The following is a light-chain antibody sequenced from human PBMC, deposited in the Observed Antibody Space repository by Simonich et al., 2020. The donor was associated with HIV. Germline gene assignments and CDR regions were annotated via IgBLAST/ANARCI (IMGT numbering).Light chain of an antibody. V-gene: IGKV3-15*01. CDR3: QQYNDWPPWT. J-gene: IGKJ1*01. CDR1: QSVSSN. Sequence: DIVMTQSPATLSVSPGERATLSCRASQSVSSNVAWYQQKPGKAPRLLIYSASTSAPGIPARFSGSGAGTEFTLTLNSMQSEDFAVYYCQQYNDWPPWTFGQGTKVEIK. CDR2: SAS.